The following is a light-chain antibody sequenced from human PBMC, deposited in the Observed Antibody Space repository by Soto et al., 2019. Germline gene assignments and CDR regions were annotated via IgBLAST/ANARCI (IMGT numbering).Light chain of an antibody. CDR3: CSSGGSPTYV. CDR1: SSNVGSYKL. V-gene: IGLV2-23*02. Sequence: QSVLTQPASVSGSPGQSITISCTGTSSNVGSYKLVSWYQQHPGKAPKLMIFEVNKRPSGVSNRFSGSTSGNTASLTISGLKVEDEADYYCCSSGGSPTYVFGTGTKLTVL. J-gene: IGLJ1*01. CDR2: EVN.